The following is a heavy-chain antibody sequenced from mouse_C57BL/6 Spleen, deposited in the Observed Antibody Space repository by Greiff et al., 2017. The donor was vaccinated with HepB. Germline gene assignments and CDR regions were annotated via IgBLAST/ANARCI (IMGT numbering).Heavy chain of an antibody. J-gene: IGHJ3*01. Sequence: DVQLQESGPGLVKPSPSLSLTCSVTGYSITSGYYWNWIRQFPGNKLEWMGYISYDGSNNYNPSLKNRISITRDTSKNQFFLKLNSVTTEDTATYYCARDFYYGYQFAYWGQGNLVTVSA. V-gene: IGHV3-6*01. CDR1: GYSITSGYY. D-gene: IGHD2-2*01. CDR2: ISYDGSN. CDR3: ARDFYYGYQFAY.